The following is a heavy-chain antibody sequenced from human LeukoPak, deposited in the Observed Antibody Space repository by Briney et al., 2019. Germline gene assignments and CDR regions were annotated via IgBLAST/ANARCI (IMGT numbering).Heavy chain of an antibody. D-gene: IGHD2-2*01. Sequence: GGSLRLSCAASGFTLSSYAMSWVRQAPGKGLEWVSAISGSGGSTYYADSVKGRFTISRDNSKNTLYLQMNSLRVEDTAVYYCAKVGCNGTSCYTIDYWGQGTLVTVSS. CDR1: GFTLSSYA. CDR2: ISGSGGST. J-gene: IGHJ4*02. V-gene: IGHV3-23*01. CDR3: AKVGCNGTSCYTIDY.